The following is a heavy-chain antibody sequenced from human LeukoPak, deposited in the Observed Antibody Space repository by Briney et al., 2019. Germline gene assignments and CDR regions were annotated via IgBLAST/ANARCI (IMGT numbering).Heavy chain of an antibody. CDR3: ASLSTSFGMDV. J-gene: IGHJ6*02. Sequence: PGGSLTHSCAASGFNYSSYSRSWVRQAPGKGLEWVANIKQDGSEKYYVDSVKGPFIISRDNAKNSLYLQMNSLRAEDTAVYYCASLSTSFGMDVWGQETPVTVSS. D-gene: IGHD5/OR15-5a*01. CDR2: IKQDGSEK. V-gene: IGHV3-7*05. CDR1: GFNYSSYS.